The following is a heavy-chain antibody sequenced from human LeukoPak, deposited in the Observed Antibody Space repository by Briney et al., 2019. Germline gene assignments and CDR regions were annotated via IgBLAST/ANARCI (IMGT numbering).Heavy chain of an antibody. CDR1: GFTFSNYA. CDR3: ARQGGDWYAFDY. D-gene: IGHD6-19*01. J-gene: IGHJ4*02. CDR2: ISGSGAVT. Sequence: GGSLRLSCAASGFTFSNYAMDWVRQAPGKGLECFSAISGSGAVTYYADSVKGRFTFSRDNSKNTLYLQMTSLRAEDTAVYFCARQGGDWYAFDYWGQGTLVTVSS. V-gene: IGHV3-23*01.